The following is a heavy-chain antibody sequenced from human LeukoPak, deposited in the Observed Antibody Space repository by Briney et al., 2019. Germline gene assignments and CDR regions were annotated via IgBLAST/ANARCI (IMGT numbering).Heavy chain of an antibody. J-gene: IGHJ4*02. CDR2: IIPIFGTA. Sequence: ASVKVSCKASGGTFSSYAISWVRQAPGQGLEWMGGIIPIFGTANYAQKFQGRVTITADESTSTAYMELSSLRSEDTAVYYCARGPYYDILTGHGRDAFDIWGQGALVTVSS. V-gene: IGHV1-69*13. CDR1: GGTFSSYA. D-gene: IGHD3-9*01. CDR3: ARGPYYDILTGHGRDAFDI.